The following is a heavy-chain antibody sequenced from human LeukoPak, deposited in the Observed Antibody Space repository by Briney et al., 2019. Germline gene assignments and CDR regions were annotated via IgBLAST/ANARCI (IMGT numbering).Heavy chain of an antibody. CDR1: GFTFSSYA. J-gene: IGHJ6*03. V-gene: IGHV3-30-3*01. D-gene: IGHD3-10*01. CDR3: ARTMVRGVITPYYYYYMDV. Sequence: GFLRLSCAASGFTFSSYAMHWVRQAPGKGLEWVAVISYDGSNKYYADSVKGRFTISRDNSKNTLYLQMNSLRAEDTAVYYCARTMVRGVITPYYYYYMDVWGKGTTVTVSS. CDR2: ISYDGSNK.